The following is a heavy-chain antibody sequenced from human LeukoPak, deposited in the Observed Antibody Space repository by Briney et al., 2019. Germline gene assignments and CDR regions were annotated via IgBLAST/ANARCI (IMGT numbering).Heavy chain of an antibody. CDR1: GFTFSSYS. Sequence: EGSLRLSCAASGFTFSSYSMNWVRQAPGKGLEWVSAISGSGGSTYYADSVKGRFTISRDNSKNTLYLQMNSLRAEDTAVYYCAKRTASDCTNGVCYFDYWGQGTLVTVSS. CDR3: AKRTASDCTNGVCYFDY. V-gene: IGHV3-23*01. CDR2: ISGSGGST. D-gene: IGHD2-8*01. J-gene: IGHJ4*02.